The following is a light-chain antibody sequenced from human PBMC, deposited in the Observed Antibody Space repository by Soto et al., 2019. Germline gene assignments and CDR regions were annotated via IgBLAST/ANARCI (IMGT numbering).Light chain of an antibody. CDR1: SSSIGAGYE. CDR2: GNN. J-gene: IGLJ1*01. V-gene: IGLV1-40*01. Sequence: QSVLTQPPSVSGAPGQRVTISCSWTSSSIGAGYEVHWYHQLPGTAPKLLIYGNNNRPSGVPDRFSGSKSGISASLAITGLQAEDEADYYCQSYESSSLSGYVFGSGTKVPS. CDR3: QSYESSSLSGYV.